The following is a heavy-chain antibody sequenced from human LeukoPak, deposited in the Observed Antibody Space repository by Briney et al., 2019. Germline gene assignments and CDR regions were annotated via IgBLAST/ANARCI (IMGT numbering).Heavy chain of an antibody. V-gene: IGHV1-2*02. D-gene: IGHD6-6*01. CDR1: GYTFTGYY. CDR3: ARGPYSSSCFDY. Sequence: GASVTVSCKASGYTFTGYYMHWVRQAPGQGLEWMGWINPNSGGTNYAQKFQGRVAMTRDTSISTAYMELSRLRSDDTAVYYCARGPYSSSCFDYWGQGTLVTVSS. CDR2: INPNSGGT. J-gene: IGHJ4*02.